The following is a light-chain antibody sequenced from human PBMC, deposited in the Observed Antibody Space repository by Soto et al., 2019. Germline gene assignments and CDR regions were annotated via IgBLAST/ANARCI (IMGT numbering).Light chain of an antibody. J-gene: IGKJ5*01. CDR1: QSVSSSY. V-gene: IGKV3-20*01. Sequence: TQFPSTLSASVGDRVTITCRASQSVSSSYLAWYQQKPGQAPRLLIYGVSSRASGIPDRFFGSGSGTDFTLTINRLEPEDFAVYYCQQYANSPITFGQGTRLEIK. CDR3: QQYANSPIT. CDR2: GVS.